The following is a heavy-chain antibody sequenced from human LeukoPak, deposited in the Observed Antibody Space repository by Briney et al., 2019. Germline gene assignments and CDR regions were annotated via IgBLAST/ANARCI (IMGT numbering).Heavy chain of an antibody. CDR1: GFTFSSYA. CDR3: ARARYSSGWYLTLGLDYYYYGMDV. Sequence: GGSLRLSCAASGFTFSSYAMGWVRQAPGKGLEWVSAISGSGGSTYYADSVKGRFTISRDDSKNTAYLQMNSLKTEDTAVYYCARARYSSGWYLTLGLDYYYYGMDVWGQGTTVTVSS. V-gene: IGHV3-23*01. J-gene: IGHJ6*02. CDR2: ISGSGGST. D-gene: IGHD6-19*01.